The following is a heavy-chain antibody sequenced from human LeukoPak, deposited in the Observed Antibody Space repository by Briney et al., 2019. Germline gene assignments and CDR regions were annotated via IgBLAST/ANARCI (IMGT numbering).Heavy chain of an antibody. CDR2: ISGGGSNT. CDR3: AKVDGNFGRFSFDY. CDR1: GFTFDDYT. J-gene: IGHJ4*02. D-gene: IGHD3-3*01. Sequence: GGSLRLSCAASGFTFDDYTMHWVRQAPGKGLERVSTISGGGSNTHYADSVRGRFTISRDNSKNTLYLQMNSLRAEDTAVYYCAKVDGNFGRFSFDYWGQGTLVTVSS. V-gene: IGHV3-23*01.